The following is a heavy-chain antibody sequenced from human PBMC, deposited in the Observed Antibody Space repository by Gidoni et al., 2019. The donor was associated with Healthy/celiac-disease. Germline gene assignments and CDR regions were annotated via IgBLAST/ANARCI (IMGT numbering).Heavy chain of an antibody. D-gene: IGHD3-22*01. Sequence: EVQLVESGGGLVKPGGSLRLSCAASGFTFSSYSMNWVRQAPGKGLEWVSSISSSSSYIYYADSVKGRFTISRDNAKNSLYLQMNSLRAEDTAVYYCARGGYYDSSGDPEDYWGQGTLVTVSS. J-gene: IGHJ4*02. CDR3: ARGGYYDSSGDPEDY. CDR2: ISSSSSYI. V-gene: IGHV3-21*01. CDR1: GFTFSSYS.